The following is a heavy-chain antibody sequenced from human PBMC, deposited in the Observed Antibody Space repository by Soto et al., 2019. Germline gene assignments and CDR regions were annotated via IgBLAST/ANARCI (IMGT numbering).Heavy chain of an antibody. J-gene: IGHJ4*02. CDR3: AEGPDYYDSSPSLY. D-gene: IGHD3-22*01. CDR1: GFTFSSYA. CDR2: ISGSGGST. V-gene: IGHV3-23*01. Sequence: GGSLRLSCAASGFTFSSYAMSWVRQAPGKGLEWVSAISGSGGSTYYADSVKGRFTISRDNSKNTPYLQMNSLRAEDTAVYYCAEGPDYYDSSPSLYWGQGTLVTVS.